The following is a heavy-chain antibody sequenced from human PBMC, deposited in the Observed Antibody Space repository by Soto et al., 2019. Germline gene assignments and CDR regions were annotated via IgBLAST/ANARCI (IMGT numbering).Heavy chain of an antibody. J-gene: IGHJ6*02. Sequence: QVQLVESGGGVVQPGRSLRLSCAASGFTFSSYGMHWVRQAPGKGLEWVAVIWYDGSNKYYADSVKGRFTISRDNSKNTLYLQMNSLRAEDTAVYYCAREEPSGSYYYYGMDVWGQGTTVTVSS. V-gene: IGHV3-33*01. CDR2: IWYDGSNK. D-gene: IGHD1-26*01. CDR3: AREEPSGSYYYYGMDV. CDR1: GFTFSSYG.